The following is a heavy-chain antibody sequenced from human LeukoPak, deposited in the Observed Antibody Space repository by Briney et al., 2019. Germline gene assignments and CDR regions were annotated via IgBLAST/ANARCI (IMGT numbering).Heavy chain of an antibody. Sequence: GGSLRLSCAASGFTFSSYAMSWVRQAPGKGLEWVSAISNNGGYTYYADSVQDRFTISRDNSKSTLCLQMNSLRVEDTAVYYCAKQLGYCSDGSCYFPYWGQGTLVTVSS. J-gene: IGHJ4*02. D-gene: IGHD2-15*01. CDR3: AKQLGYCSDGSCYFPY. CDR1: GFTFSSYA. CDR2: ISNNGGYT. V-gene: IGHV3-23*01.